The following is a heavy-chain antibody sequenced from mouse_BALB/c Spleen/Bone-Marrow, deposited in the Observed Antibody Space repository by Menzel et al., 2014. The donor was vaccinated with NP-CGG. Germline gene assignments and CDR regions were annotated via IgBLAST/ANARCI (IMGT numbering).Heavy chain of an antibody. CDR3: ARYDGYFDY. D-gene: IGHD2-3*01. CDR1: GYAFTDYL. CDR2: INPGSGST. Sequence: VQLQQSGAELVRPGTSVKASCKASGYAFTDYLMEWLKRRPGQGLEWIGVINPGSGSTNYNEKFKDKATLTADKSSSTAYMQLSSLTSDDSAVYFCARYDGYFDYWGQGTILTVSS. J-gene: IGHJ2*01. V-gene: IGHV1-54*01.